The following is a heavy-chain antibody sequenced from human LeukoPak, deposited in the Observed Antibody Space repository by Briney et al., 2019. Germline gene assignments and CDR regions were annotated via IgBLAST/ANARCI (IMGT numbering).Heavy chain of an antibody. CDR3: AKDHGDYVFEN. D-gene: IGHD4-17*01. V-gene: IGHV3-23*01. CDR2: ISGSGGRT. CDR1: GFTFSSYA. Sequence: GGSLRLSCAASGFTFSSYAMSWVRQAPGKGLEWVSGISGSGGRTYYADSVKGRFTISGGNSKNTLYLQMNSLRAEDTATYYCAKDHGDYVFENWGQGTLVTVSS. J-gene: IGHJ4*02.